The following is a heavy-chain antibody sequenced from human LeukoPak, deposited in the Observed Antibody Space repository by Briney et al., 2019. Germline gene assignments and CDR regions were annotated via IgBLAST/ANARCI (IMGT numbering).Heavy chain of an antibody. CDR3: AKDLLGYNSLDFDY. J-gene: IGHJ4*02. CDR1: GFIFSSYA. D-gene: IGHD5-24*01. V-gene: IGHV3-23*01. Sequence: GGSLRLSCAASGFIFSSYAMSWVRQAPGKGLEWVSTISGSGGSTYYADSVKGRFTISRDNSKNTVYLQTNSLRAEDTAVYYCAKDLLGYNSLDFDYWGQGTLVTVSS. CDR2: ISGSGGST.